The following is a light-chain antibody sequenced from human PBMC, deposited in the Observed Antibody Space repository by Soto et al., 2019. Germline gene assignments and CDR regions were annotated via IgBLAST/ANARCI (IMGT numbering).Light chain of an antibody. Sequence: LAQPASVSGSPGQSITISPTGSSSDIGRYDFVSWYQQLPGKAPKLLLFEVNHRPSGVSDRFSGSKSDNTASLTISGLQADDEAHYYCCSSTSSPYLFGSGTNSTVL. V-gene: IGLV2-14*01. CDR3: CSSTSSPYL. CDR1: SSDIGRYDF. CDR2: EVN. J-gene: IGLJ1*01.